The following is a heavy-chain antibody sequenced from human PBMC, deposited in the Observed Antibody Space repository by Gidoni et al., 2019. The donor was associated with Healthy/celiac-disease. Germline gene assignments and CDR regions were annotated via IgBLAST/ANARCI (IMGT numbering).Heavy chain of an antibody. CDR3: ARDGDITGTFDP. J-gene: IGHJ5*02. Sequence: EVQLVESGGGLVQLGGSLRLSCAASGLTFSSYWRSWVRQAPGKGLEWVANIKKDGSEKYYVGSVKGRFTISRDNAKNSLYLQMNSLRAEDTAVYYCARDGDITGTFDPWGQGTLVTVSS. CDR2: IKKDGSEK. D-gene: IGHD1-20*01. V-gene: IGHV3-7*01. CDR1: GLTFSSYW.